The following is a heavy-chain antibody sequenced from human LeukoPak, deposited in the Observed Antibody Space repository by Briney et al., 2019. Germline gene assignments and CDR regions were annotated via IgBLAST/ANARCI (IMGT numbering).Heavy chain of an antibody. CDR2: IYYSGST. D-gene: IGHD1-7*01. Sequence: SETLSLTCTVSGGSISSYYWSWIRQPPGKGLEWIGYIYYSGSTNYNPSLKSRVTISVDTSKNQFSLKLSSVTAADTAVYYCARDRGNWNCGHFDYWGQGTLVTVSS. CDR3: ARDRGNWNCGHFDY. CDR1: GGSISSYY. J-gene: IGHJ4*02. V-gene: IGHV4-59*01.